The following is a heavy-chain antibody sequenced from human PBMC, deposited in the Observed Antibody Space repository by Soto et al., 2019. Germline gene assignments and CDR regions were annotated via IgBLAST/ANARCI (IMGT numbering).Heavy chain of an antibody. D-gene: IGHD6-6*01. CDR3: ARAWGSSPDNWYFDL. Sequence: GASVKVSCKASGGTFSSYAISWVRQAPGQGLEWVGGIIPIFGTANYAQKFQGRVTITADESTSTAYMELSSLRSEDTAVYYCARAWGSSPDNWYFDLWGRGTLVTVSS. CDR2: IIPIFGTA. CDR1: GGTFSSYA. J-gene: IGHJ2*01. V-gene: IGHV1-69*13.